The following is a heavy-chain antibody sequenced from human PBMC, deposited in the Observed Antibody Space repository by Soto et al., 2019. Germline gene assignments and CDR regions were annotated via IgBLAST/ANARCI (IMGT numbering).Heavy chain of an antibody. J-gene: IGHJ6*02. CDR3: ASVDSYYYGSVSQGGMDL. D-gene: IGHD3-10*01. V-gene: IGHV1-69*01. CDR1: GGTFSSYA. Sequence: QVPLVQSGAEVKKPGSSVKVSCKASGGTFSSYAISWVRQAPGQGLEWMGGIIPIFGTANYAQKFQGRVTITADEATSTAYRELGSVRSEDTAVYYRASVDSYYYGSVSQGGMDLWGQGTTVTVSS. CDR2: IIPIFGTA.